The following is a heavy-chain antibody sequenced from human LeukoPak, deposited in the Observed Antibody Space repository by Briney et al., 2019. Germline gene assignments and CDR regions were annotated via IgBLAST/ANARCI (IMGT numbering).Heavy chain of an antibody. J-gene: IGHJ4*02. CDR1: GFSVTTGGVG. CDR2: LYWNDEK. D-gene: IGHD3-10*01. Sequence: SGPTLVNPTQTLTLTCTFSGFSVTTGGVGVGWIRQPPGKALECLALLYWNDEKRYSPSLKSRLTITKDTPKNQVVLTMTNMDPVDTATYYCSHKSVRGVVFDYWGQGALVTVSS. V-gene: IGHV2-5*01. CDR3: SHKSVRGVVFDY.